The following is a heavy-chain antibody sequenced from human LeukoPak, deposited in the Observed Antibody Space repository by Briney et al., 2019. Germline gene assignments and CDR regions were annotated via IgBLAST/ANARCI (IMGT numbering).Heavy chain of an antibody. D-gene: IGHD5-12*01. CDR1: GLTFDDYA. CDR2: ISWNSGSI. Sequence: GGSLRLSCAASGLTFDDYAMHWVRQAPGKGLEWVSGISWNSGSIGYADSVKGRFTISRDNAKNSLYLQMNSLRAEDTALYYCAKDHLIVATIEEGYFDYWGQGTLVTVSS. V-gene: IGHV3-9*01. CDR3: AKDHLIVATIEEGYFDY. J-gene: IGHJ4*02.